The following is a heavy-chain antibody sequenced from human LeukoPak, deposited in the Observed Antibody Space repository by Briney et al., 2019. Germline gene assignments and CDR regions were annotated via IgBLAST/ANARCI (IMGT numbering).Heavy chain of an antibody. CDR3: AREDRLELYVFDY. CDR1: GYTFTSYG. Sequence: ASVKVSCKASGYTFTSYGISWVRQAPGQGLEWMGRINPNSGGTNYAQKFQGRVTMTRDTSIGTAYMELSRLRSDDTAVYYCAREDRLELYVFDYWGQGTLVTVSS. D-gene: IGHD1-7*01. CDR2: INPNSGGT. V-gene: IGHV1-2*06. J-gene: IGHJ4*02.